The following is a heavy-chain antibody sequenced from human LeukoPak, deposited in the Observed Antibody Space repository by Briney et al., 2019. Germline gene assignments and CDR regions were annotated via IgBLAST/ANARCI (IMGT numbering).Heavy chain of an antibody. Sequence: SVKVSCKASGYTFTSYDINWVRQAPGQGLEWMGGIIPIFGTANYAQKFQGRVTITADESTSTAYMELSSLRSEDTAVYYCARDSSSSYYMDVWGKGTTVTVSS. CDR1: GYTFTSYD. CDR2: IIPIFGTA. V-gene: IGHV1-69*13. D-gene: IGHD2-2*01. J-gene: IGHJ6*03. CDR3: ARDSSSSYYMDV.